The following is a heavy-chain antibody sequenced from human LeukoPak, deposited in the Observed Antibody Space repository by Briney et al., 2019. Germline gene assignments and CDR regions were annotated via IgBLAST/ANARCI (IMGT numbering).Heavy chain of an antibody. V-gene: IGHV3-30*18. Sequence: GGSLRLSCAASGFTFSSCAMHWVRQAPGKGLEWVAVISSDGSNQYYADSVKGRFTISRDNSKNTLYLQMNSLRAEDTAVYYCAKGGVENNDHDAFDIWGQGTMVTVSS. D-gene: IGHD1-1*01. CDR3: AKGGVENNDHDAFDI. CDR2: ISSDGSNQ. J-gene: IGHJ3*02. CDR1: GFTFSSCA.